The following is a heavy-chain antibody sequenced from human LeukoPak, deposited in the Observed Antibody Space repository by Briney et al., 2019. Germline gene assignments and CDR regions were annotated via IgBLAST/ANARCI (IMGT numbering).Heavy chain of an antibody. CDR1: GGSISNYY. CDR3: ACSSSAGPEY. CDR2: IYNNVNT. J-gene: IGHJ4*02. V-gene: IGHV4-59*08. Sequence: SETLSLTCAVSGGSISNYYWSWLRQPPGKGLEWIGYIYNNVNTDYNPSLKSRVTISVDTSKTQFSLKLRSVTAADTAVYYCACSSSAGPEYWGQGILVTVPS. D-gene: IGHD6-6*01.